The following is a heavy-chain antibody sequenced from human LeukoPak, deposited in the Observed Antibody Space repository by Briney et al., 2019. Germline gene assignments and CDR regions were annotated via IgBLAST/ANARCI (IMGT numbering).Heavy chain of an antibody. CDR3: ARGGVGATTNWFDP. V-gene: IGHV4-30-2*01. CDR2: IYHSGST. J-gene: IGHJ5*02. Sequence: SETLSLTCTVSGGSISGSGYYWSWIRQAPGKGLEWIGYIYHSGSTYYNPSLKSRDTISVDRSKNQFSLNLASMTAADTAVFYCARGGVGATTNWFDPWGPGTLVTVSS. CDR1: GGSISGSGYY. D-gene: IGHD1-26*01.